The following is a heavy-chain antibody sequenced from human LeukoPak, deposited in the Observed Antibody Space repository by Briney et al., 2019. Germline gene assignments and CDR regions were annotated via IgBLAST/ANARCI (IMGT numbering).Heavy chain of an antibody. Sequence: SETLSLTCAVSGGSISSSNWWSWVRQPPGKGLEWIGEIFHSGSTNYNPSLNSRVTISVDTSKNQFSLKLSSVTAADTAVYYCAISTVTTQGAFDIWGQGTMVTVSS. CDR3: AISTVTTQGAFDI. D-gene: IGHD4-17*01. CDR2: IFHSGST. V-gene: IGHV4-4*02. CDR1: GGSISSSNW. J-gene: IGHJ3*02.